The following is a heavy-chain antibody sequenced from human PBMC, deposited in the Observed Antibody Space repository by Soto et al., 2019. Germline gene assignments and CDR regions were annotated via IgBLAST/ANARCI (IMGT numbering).Heavy chain of an antibody. CDR1: VFTFSNAW. CDR2: IKSKTDGGTA. D-gene: IGHD3-22*01. CDR3: TTDAYYDTSGYWF. V-gene: IGHV3-15*01. Sequence: GGSLRLSCAASVFTFSNAWMTWVRQAPGQGLVWVGRIKSKTDGGTADHAAPVRGRFTISRDDSKDTLYLQMSSLKTEDTAVYYCTTDAYYDTSGYWFWGQGTPVTVSS. J-gene: IGHJ4*02.